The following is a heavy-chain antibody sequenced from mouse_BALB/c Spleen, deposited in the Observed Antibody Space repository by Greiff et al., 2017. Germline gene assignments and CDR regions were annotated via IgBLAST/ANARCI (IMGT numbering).Heavy chain of an antibody. CDR3: AREGSYRYFDV. D-gene: IGHD1-1*01. Sequence: VQLQQSGPELVRPGVSVKISCKGSSYTFTDYAMHWVKQSHAKSLEWIGVISTYYGNTNYNQKFKGKATMTVDKSSSTAYMELARLTSEDSAVYYCAREGSYRYFDVWGAGTTVTVSS. CDR2: ISTYYGNT. V-gene: IGHV1-67*01. CDR1: SYTFTDYA. J-gene: IGHJ1*01.